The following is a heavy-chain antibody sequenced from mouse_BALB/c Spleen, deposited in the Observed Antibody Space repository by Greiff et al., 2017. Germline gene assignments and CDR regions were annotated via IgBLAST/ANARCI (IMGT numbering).Heavy chain of an antibody. J-gene: IGHJ4*01. V-gene: IGHV5-6-5*01. CDR3: ARGQDYDAMDY. CDR1: GFTFSSYA. CDR2: ISSGGST. Sequence: EVNVVESGGGLVKPGGSLKLSCAASGFTFSSYAMSWVRQTPEKRLEWVASISSGGSTYYPDSVKGRFTISRDNARNILYLQMSSLRSEDTAMYYCARGQDYDAMDYWGQGTSVTVSS.